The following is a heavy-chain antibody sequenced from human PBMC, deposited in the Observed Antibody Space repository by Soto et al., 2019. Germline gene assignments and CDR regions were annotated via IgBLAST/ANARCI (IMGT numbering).Heavy chain of an antibody. CDR1: GFTFSNHV. V-gene: IGHV3-23*01. Sequence: EVQLLDFGGDLVQPGGSLRLSCAASGFTFSNHVMSWVRQAPGKGLEWVSAISGSGGSTYSADSVKGRFTISRDNSKNTLYLQMDSLRAEDTAVYYCAKGNNLEWFLSPIAYWGQGTLVTVSS. J-gene: IGHJ4*02. CDR3: AKGNNLEWFLSPIAY. CDR2: ISGSGGST. D-gene: IGHD3-3*01.